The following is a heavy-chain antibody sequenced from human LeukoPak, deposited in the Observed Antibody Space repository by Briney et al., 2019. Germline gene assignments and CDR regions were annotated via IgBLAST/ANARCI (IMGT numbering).Heavy chain of an antibody. Sequence: SETLSLTCAVYGGSFSGYYWSWIRQPPGKGLEWIGEINHSGSTNYNPSLKSRVTISVDTSKNQFSLKLSSVTAADTAVYYCARDLFRWSPLDVWGRGTTVTVSS. CDR3: ARDLFRWSPLDV. V-gene: IGHV4-34*01. CDR2: INHSGST. D-gene: IGHD4-23*01. CDR1: GGSFSGYY. J-gene: IGHJ6*04.